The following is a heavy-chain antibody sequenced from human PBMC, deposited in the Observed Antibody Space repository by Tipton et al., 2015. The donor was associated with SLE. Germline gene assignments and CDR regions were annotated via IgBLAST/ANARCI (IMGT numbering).Heavy chain of an antibody. CDR1: GYSFTSYW. V-gene: IGHV5-10-1*01. CDR3: ASEKRYYYDRSGYSQY. D-gene: IGHD3-22*01. J-gene: IGHJ4*02. CDR2: IDPSDSYT. Sequence: QLVQSGAEVKQPGESLRISCRGSGYSFTSYWISWVRQMPGKGLEWMGKIDPSDSYTNYSPSFQGHVTISADKSISTAYLQWSSLKASDTAIYYCASEKRYYYDRSGYSQYWGQGTLVTVSS.